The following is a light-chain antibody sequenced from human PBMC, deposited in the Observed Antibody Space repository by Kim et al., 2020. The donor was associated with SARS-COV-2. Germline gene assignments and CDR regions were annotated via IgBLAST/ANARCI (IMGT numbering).Light chain of an antibody. CDR3: QNYYSVPLT. CDR2: VTS. J-gene: IGKJ4*01. Sequence: DIQMTQSPSSLSASVGDRVTITCRASQDFGGYLAWYQQKPGKVPKLLIHVTSTLQSGVPSRFSGSGSGTDFTLTISSLQPEDVATYYCQNYYSVPLTFGGGTKVDIK. V-gene: IGKV1-27*01. CDR1: QDFGGY.